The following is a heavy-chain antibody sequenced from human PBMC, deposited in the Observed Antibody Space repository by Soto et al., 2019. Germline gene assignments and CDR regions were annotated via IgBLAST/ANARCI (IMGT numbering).Heavy chain of an antibody. CDR1: GGSFSGYY. CDR2: INHSGST. J-gene: IGHJ4*02. Sequence: QVQLQQWGAGLLKPSETLSLTCAVYGGSFSGYYWTWIRQPPGTGLGWIGEINHSGSTNYNPSLNLRVTRSVATTKNQFSLKRTSVPAAYTAVYYGARDKITGLSDYWCQGTLVTVSS. V-gene: IGHV4-34*01. D-gene: IGHD2-8*02. CDR3: ARDKITGLSDY.